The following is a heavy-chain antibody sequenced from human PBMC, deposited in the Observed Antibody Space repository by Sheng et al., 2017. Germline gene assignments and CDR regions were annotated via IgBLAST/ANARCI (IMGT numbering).Heavy chain of an antibody. J-gene: IGHJ6*03. Sequence: QVQLVQSGAEMKKPGASVKVSCKASGYTFTGYYMHWVRQAPGQGLEWMGRINPNSGGTNYAQKFQGRVTMTRDTSISTAYMELSRLRSDDTAVYYCARNSGYDYPNYYYYYMDVWGKGTTVTVSS. V-gene: IGHV1-2*06. CDR2: INPNSGGT. D-gene: IGHD5-12*01. CDR1: GYTFTGYY. CDR3: ARNSGYDYPNYYYYYMDV.